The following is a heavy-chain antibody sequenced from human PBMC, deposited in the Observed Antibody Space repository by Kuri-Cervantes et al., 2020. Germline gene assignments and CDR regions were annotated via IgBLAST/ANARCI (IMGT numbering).Heavy chain of an antibody. CDR2: IYHSGST. Sequence: ESLKISCAISGYSISSGYYWGWIRQPPEKGLEWIGSIYHSGSTYYNPSLKSRVTISVDTSKNQFSLKLTSVTAADTAVYYCAKDRSPTQWGQGTLVTVSS. CDR3: AKDRSPTQ. V-gene: IGHV4-38-2*02. CDR1: GYSISSGYY. J-gene: IGHJ4*02.